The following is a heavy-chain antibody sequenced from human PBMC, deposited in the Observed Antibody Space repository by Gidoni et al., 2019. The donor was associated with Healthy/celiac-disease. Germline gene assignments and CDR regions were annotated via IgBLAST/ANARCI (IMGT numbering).Heavy chain of an antibody. D-gene: IGHD4-17*01. J-gene: IGHJ4*02. CDR3: ARAPYGDYVDY. Sequence: AASGFTFSSYSMNWVRQAPGKGLEWVSSISSSSSYIYYADSVKGRFTISGDNAKNSLYLQMSSLRAEDTAVYYCARAPYGDYVDYWGQGTLVTVSS. CDR2: ISSSSSYI. V-gene: IGHV3-21*01. CDR1: GFTFSSYS.